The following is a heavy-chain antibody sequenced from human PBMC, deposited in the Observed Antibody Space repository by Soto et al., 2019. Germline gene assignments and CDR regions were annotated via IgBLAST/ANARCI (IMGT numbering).Heavy chain of an antibody. CDR3: AKVDEDIVVVPAALFDY. V-gene: IGHV3-23*01. CDR2: ISGSGGST. J-gene: IGHJ4*02. CDR1: GFTFSSYA. D-gene: IGHD2-2*01. Sequence: EVQLLESGGGLVQPGGSLRLSCAASGFTFSSYAMSWVRQAPGKGLEWVSAISGSGGSTYYAGSVKGRFTISRDNSKNTLYLQMNSLRAEDTAVYYCAKVDEDIVVVPAALFDYGGQGTLVTVSS.